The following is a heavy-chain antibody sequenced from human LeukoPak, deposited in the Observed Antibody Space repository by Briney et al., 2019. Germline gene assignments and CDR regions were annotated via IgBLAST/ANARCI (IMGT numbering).Heavy chain of an antibody. J-gene: IGHJ6*02. CDR2: INPNSGGT. CDR3: ARGLYYDFWSGYYPYYYYGMDV. CDR1: GYXFTGYY. V-gene: IGHV1-2*02. Sequence: ASVKVSCKASGYXFTGYYIHWVRQAPGQGLEWMGWINPNSGGTNYAQNFQGRVTMTRDTSISTAYMELRSLRSDDTAVYYCARGLYYDFWSGYYPYYYYGMDVWGQGTTVTVSS. D-gene: IGHD3-3*01.